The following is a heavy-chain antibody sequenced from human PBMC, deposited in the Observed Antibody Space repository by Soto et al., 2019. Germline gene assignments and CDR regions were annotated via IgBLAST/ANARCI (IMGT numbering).Heavy chain of an antibody. CDR2: IIPIFGTA. V-gene: IGHV1-69*13. D-gene: IGHD2-2*01. J-gene: IGHJ6*02. Sequence: ASVKLSCKASGGTFRSYAISWVRQAPGQGLEWMGGIIPIFGTANYAQKFQGRVTITADESTSTAYMELSSLRSEDTAVYYCARHDCISTSCYYYYYYGMDVWGQGTTVTVSS. CDR3: ARHDCISTSCYYYYYYGMDV. CDR1: GGTFRSYA.